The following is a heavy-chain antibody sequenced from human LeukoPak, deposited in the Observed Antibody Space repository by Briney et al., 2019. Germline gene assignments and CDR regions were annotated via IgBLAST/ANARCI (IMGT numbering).Heavy chain of an antibody. CDR3: ARGIVAGNGGGFDY. D-gene: IGHD6-19*01. V-gene: IGHV3-21*01. CDR1: GFTFSSYS. CDR2: ISSSSSYI. Sequence: GGSLRLSCAASGFTFSSYSMNWVRQAPGKGLEWVSSISSSSSYIYYADSVKGRFTISRDNAKNSLYLQMNSLRAEDTAVYYCARGIVAGNGGGFDYWGQGTLVTVSS. J-gene: IGHJ4*02.